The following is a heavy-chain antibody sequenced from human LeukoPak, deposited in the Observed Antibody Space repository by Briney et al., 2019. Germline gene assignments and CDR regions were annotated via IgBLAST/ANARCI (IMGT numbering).Heavy chain of an antibody. CDR2: INPSGGST. V-gene: IGHV1-46*01. Sequence: GASVKVSCKESGYTFTSYYMHWVRQAPGQGLEWMGIINPSGGSTSYAQKFQGRVTMTRDTSASTVYMELSSLRSEDTAVYYCARGSGSRGPSGAFDIWGQGTMVTVSS. CDR3: ARGSGSRGPSGAFDI. D-gene: IGHD1-26*01. CDR1: GYTFTSYY. J-gene: IGHJ3*02.